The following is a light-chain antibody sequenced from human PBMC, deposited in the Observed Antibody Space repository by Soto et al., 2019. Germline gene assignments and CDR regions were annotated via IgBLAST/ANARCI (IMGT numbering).Light chain of an antibody. CDR1: QSVSSY. CDR3: QQRSNWPPIT. J-gene: IGKJ5*01. Sequence: EIVLTQSPATLSLSPGERATLSCRASQSVSSYLAWYQQKPGQEPRILIYDASNRATGIPARFSGSGSGTAFTLTISSLEPQDFAVYYCQQRSNWPPITFGQGTRLEIK. V-gene: IGKV3-11*01. CDR2: DAS.